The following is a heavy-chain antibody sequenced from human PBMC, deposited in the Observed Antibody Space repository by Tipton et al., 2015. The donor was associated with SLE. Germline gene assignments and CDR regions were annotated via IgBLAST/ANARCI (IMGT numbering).Heavy chain of an antibody. CDR1: GFTFINDW. D-gene: IGHD3-10*01. Sequence: SLRLSCAASGFTFINDWMSWVRQAPGKGLEWVGRIKGKIDGGTTDYPAPVKGRFSISRDDSKNTLYLQMNSLKTEDTAVYYCTTADMVQGGGFDSWGQGTLVTVSS. J-gene: IGHJ4*02. CDR3: TTADMVQGGGFDS. CDR2: IKGKIDGGTT. V-gene: IGHV3-15*01.